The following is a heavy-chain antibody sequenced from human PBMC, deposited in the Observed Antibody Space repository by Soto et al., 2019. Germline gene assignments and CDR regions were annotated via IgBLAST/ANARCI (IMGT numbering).Heavy chain of an antibody. J-gene: IGHJ5*02. CDR3: ARGQGGEYCSGGSCYFMAQFWFDP. CDR1: GDSVSSNSAA. CDR2: TYYRSKWYN. V-gene: IGHV6-1*01. D-gene: IGHD2-15*01. Sequence: PSQTLSLTCAISGDSVSSNSAAWNWIRPSPSRGLEWLGRTYYRSKWYNDYAVSVKSRITINPDTSKNQFSLQLNSVTPEDTAVYYCARGQGGEYCSGGSCYFMAQFWFDPWGQGTLVTVSS.